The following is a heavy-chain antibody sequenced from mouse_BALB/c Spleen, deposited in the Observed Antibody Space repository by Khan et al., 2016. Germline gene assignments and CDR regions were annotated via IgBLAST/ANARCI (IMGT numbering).Heavy chain of an antibody. CDR3: ARRGYYGPYAMDY. D-gene: IGHD1-2*01. J-gene: IGHJ4*01. CDR2: IYPGDGDT. V-gene: IGHV1-80*01. CDR1: GYAFSSYW. Sequence: QVQLQQSGAELVRPGSSVKISCKASGYAFSSYWMNWVKQRPGQGLEWIGQIYPGDGDTNYNGKFKGKATLTADKSSSTAYMQLSSLTSEDSAVYFCARRGYYGPYAMDYWGQGTSVTISS.